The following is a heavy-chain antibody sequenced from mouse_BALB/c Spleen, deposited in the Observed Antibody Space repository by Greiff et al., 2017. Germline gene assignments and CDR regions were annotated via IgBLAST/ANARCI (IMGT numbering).Heavy chain of an antibody. Sequence: EVHLVESGGGLVKPGGSLKLSCAASGFAFSSYDMSWVRQTPEKRLEWVAYISSGGGSTYYPDTVKGRFTISRDNAKNTLYLQMSSLKSEDTAMYYCARRNRGWFAYWGQGTLVTVSA. CDR3: ARRNRGWFAY. CDR2: ISSGGGST. CDR1: GFAFSSYD. J-gene: IGHJ3*01. V-gene: IGHV5-12-1*01.